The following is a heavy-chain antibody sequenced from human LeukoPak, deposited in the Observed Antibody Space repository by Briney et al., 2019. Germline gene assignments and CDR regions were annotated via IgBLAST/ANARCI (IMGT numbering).Heavy chain of an antibody. CDR2: FDPEDGET. J-gene: IGHJ4*02. CDR1: GYTLTELS. CDR3: ATGGRRRDILTGYYNWFGY. V-gene: IGHV1-24*01. Sequence: ASVKVPCKVSGYTLTELSMHWVRQAPGKGLEWMGGFDPEDGETIYAQKFQGRVTMTEDTSTDTAYMELSSLRSEDTAVYYCATGGRRRDILTGYYNWFGYWGQGTLVTVSS. D-gene: IGHD3-9*01.